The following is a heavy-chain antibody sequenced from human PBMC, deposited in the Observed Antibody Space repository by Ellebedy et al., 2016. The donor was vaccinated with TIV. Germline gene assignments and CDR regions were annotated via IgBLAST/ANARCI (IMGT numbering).Heavy chain of an antibody. Sequence: ASVKVSXXASGYTFTSYAMHWVRQAPGQRLEWMGWINAGNGNTKYSQKFQGRVTITADESTSTAYMELSSLRSEDTAVYYCARDQERFSEYYYYGMDVWGQGTTVTVSS. CDR1: GYTFTSYA. CDR3: ARDQERFSEYYYYGMDV. J-gene: IGHJ6*02. CDR2: INAGNGNT. D-gene: IGHD3-3*01. V-gene: IGHV1-3*01.